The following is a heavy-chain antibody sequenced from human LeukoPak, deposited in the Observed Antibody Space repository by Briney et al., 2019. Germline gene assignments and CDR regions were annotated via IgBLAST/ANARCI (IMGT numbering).Heavy chain of an antibody. CDR3: TRDAGGGDCYSCPNWFDP. CDR1: GYTFTSYY. CDR2: INPSGGST. Sequence: ASVKVSCKASGYTFTSYYMHWVRQAPGQGLEWMGIINPSGGSTSYAQKFQGRVTMTSDTSISTAYMELSRLRSDDTAVYYCTRDAGGGDCYSCPNWFDPWGQGTLVTVSS. D-gene: IGHD2-21*02. V-gene: IGHV1-46*01. J-gene: IGHJ5*02.